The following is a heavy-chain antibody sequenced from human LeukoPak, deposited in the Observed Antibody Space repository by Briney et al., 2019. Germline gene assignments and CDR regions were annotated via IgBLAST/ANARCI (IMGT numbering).Heavy chain of an antibody. CDR3: ARDQSYGSGSYSDY. V-gene: IGHV1-69*01. CDR1: GGTFSSYA. J-gene: IGHJ4*02. CDR2: IIPIFGTA. D-gene: IGHD3-10*01. Sequence: GASVKVSCKASGGTFSSYAISWVRQAPGQGLEWMGGIIPIFGTANYAQKFRGRVTITADESTSTAYMELSSLRSEDTAVYYCARDQSYGSGSYSDYWGQGTLVTVSS.